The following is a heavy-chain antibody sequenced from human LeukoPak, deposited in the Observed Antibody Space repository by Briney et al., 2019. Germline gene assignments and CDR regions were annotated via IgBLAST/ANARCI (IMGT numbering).Heavy chain of an antibody. J-gene: IGHJ2*01. CDR2: IYYSGST. V-gene: IGHV4-39*01. Sequence: SETLSLTCTVSGGSISSSSYYWGWIRQPPGKGLEWIGSIYYSGSTYYNPSLKSRVTISVDTSKNQFSLKLSSVTAADTAVYYCARQESHVRGILLGWYFDLWGRGTLVTVSS. CDR1: GGSISSSSYY. D-gene: IGHD3-10*01. CDR3: ARQESHVRGILLGWYFDL.